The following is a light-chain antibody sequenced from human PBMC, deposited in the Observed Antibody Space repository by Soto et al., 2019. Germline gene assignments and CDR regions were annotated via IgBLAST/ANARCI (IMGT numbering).Light chain of an antibody. J-gene: IGKJ5*01. CDR1: QSVSSY. V-gene: IGKV3-11*01. Sequence: ILLTQSPATLSFSPGERATLSCRASQSVSSYLAWYQQKPGQAPRLLIYDASNRATGIPARFSGSGSGTDFTLTISSLEPEDFAVYYCQQRSNWPSITFGQGTRLEIK. CDR2: DAS. CDR3: QQRSNWPSIT.